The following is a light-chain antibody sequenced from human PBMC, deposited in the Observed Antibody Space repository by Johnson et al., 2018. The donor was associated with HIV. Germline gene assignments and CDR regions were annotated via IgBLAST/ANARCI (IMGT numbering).Light chain of an antibody. CDR2: EST. CDR1: SSNIGNND. Sequence: QSVLTQPPSVSAAAGQKVTISCSGSSSNIGNNDVSWYQQLPGTAPKLIIYESTNRPSGIPDRFSGSKSGTSATLGISGLQTGDEADYFCGTWDSSLSAYVFGTGTKVTVL. J-gene: IGLJ1*01. CDR3: GTWDSSLSAYV. V-gene: IGLV1-51*02.